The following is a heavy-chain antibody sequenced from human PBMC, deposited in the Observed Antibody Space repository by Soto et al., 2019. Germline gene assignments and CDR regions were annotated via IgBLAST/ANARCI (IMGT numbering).Heavy chain of an antibody. CDR2: IFYLGSS. CDR1: GDSIISSDFY. D-gene: IGHD3-3*02. V-gene: IGHV4-39*01. Sequence: SETLSLTCTVSGDSIISSDFYWGWVRQPPGKGLEWIGSIFYLGSSYYNPSPKSRVTMSVDTSKNQFSLRLRSVTAADTALYFCARHSLALRKNNWFDPWGQGIMVT. J-gene: IGHJ5*02. CDR3: ARHSLALRKNNWFDP.